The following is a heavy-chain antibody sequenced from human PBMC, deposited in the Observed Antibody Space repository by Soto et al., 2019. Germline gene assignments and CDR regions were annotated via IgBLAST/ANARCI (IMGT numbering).Heavy chain of an antibody. Sequence: SVKVSCKASGGTFSSYAISWVRQAPGQGLEWMGGIIPIFGTANYAQKFQGRVTITADESTSTAYMELSSLRSEDTAVYYCARGNWNQLYYYYHYGMDVWGQGTTVTVSS. J-gene: IGHJ6*02. CDR3: ARGNWNQLYYYYHYGMDV. D-gene: IGHD1-1*01. V-gene: IGHV1-69*13. CDR2: IIPIFGTA. CDR1: GGTFSSYA.